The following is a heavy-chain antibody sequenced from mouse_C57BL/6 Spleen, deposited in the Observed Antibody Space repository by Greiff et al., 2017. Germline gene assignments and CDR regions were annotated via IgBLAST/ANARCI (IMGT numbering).Heavy chain of an antibody. CDR3: ASWIYYGNYQGSY. V-gene: IGHV1-81*01. Sequence: VQLQQSGAELARPGASVKLSCKASGYTFTSYGISWVKQRTGQGLEWIGEIYPRSGNTYYNEKFKGKATLTADKSSSTAYMELRSLTSEDSAVXFCASWIYYGNYQGSYWGQGTLVTVSA. D-gene: IGHD2-1*01. CDR1: GYTFTSYG. J-gene: IGHJ3*01. CDR2: IYPRSGNT.